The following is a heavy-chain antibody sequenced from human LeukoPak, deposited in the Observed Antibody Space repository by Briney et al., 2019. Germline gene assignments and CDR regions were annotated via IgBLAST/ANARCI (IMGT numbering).Heavy chain of an antibody. CDR2: IYYSGST. CDR3: AREKRQIITMIVVVNNNWFDP. Sequence: PSETLSLTCTVSGGSISSSSYYWGWIRQPPGKGLEWIGSIYYSGSTYYNPSLKSRVTISVDTSKNQFSLKLSSVTAADTAVYYCAREKRQIITMIVVVNNNWFDPWGQGTLVTVSS. J-gene: IGHJ5*02. V-gene: IGHV4-39*07. CDR1: GGSISSSSYY. D-gene: IGHD3-22*01.